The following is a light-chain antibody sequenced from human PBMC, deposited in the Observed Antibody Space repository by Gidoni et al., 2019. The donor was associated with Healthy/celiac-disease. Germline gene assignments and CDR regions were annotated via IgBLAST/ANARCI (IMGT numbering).Light chain of an antibody. CDR2: DAS. Sequence: DIQMTQSPSSLSASVGDRVTITCQASQDISNYLNWYQQKPGKAPKLLIYDASNLETGVPSRFSGSGSGTDFTFTISSLQPEDIATYYCQQYDTLPWTFGHGTKVEI. J-gene: IGKJ1*01. CDR3: QQYDTLPWT. CDR1: QDISNY. V-gene: IGKV1-33*01.